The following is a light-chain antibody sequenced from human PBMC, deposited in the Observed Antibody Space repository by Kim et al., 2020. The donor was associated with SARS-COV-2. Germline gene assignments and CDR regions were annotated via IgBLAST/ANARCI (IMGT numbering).Light chain of an antibody. CDR1: SSNIGRNY. CDR3: TSYAASNLMV. CDR2: ANN. Sequence: QSVLTQPPSASGTPGQRVTISCSGSSSNIGRNYVYWYQQLPGMAPKLLIYANNQRPSGVPDRFSGSKSGTSASLTVSGLQAEDEADYYCTSYAASNLMVFGGGTQLTVL. J-gene: IGLJ2*01. V-gene: IGLV1-47*01.